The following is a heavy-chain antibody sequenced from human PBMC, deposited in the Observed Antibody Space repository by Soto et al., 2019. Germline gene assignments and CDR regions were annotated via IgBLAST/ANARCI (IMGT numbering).Heavy chain of an antibody. D-gene: IGHD6-6*01. CDR3: AKEEGSSSYFDY. CDR1: GFTFSSFG. J-gene: IGHJ4*02. Sequence: EVQLVESGGGLVQPGGSLRLSCATSGFTFSSFGMNWVRQAPGKGLEWVLYISSSGSATYYADSVKGRFTISRDNAENSLFLQMSSLSVDDTAVYYCAKEEGSSSYFDYWGQGTLVTVSS. CDR2: ISSSGSAT. V-gene: IGHV3-48*03.